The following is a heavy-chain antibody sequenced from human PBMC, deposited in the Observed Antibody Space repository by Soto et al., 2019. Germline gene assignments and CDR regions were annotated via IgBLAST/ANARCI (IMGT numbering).Heavy chain of an antibody. V-gene: IGHV4-4*02. CDR1: GGSFTSNNW. J-gene: IGHJ4*02. CDR2: VYNSGST. Sequence: SETLSLTCAVSGGSFTSNNWWTWVRQPPGQGLEWIGYVYNSGSTNYNPSLKSRVTISEDTSKSQFSLKVNSMTAADTAVYYCARYRREAVAGYTLDNWGQGILVTVPQ. CDR3: ARYRREAVAGYTLDN. D-gene: IGHD6-13*01.